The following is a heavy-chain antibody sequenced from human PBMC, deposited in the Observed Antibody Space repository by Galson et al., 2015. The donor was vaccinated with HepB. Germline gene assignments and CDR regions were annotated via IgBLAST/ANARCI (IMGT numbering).Heavy chain of an antibody. CDR3: ARERAPTYPLNPLDY. D-gene: IGHD1-14*01. Sequence: SLRLSCAASGFTFSSYGMHWVRQAPGKGLEWVAVIWYDGSNKYYADSVKGRFTISRDNSKNTLYLQMNSLRAEDTAVYYCARERAPTYPLNPLDYWGQGTLVTVSS. CDR2: IWYDGSNK. J-gene: IGHJ4*02. V-gene: IGHV3-33*08. CDR1: GFTFSSYG.